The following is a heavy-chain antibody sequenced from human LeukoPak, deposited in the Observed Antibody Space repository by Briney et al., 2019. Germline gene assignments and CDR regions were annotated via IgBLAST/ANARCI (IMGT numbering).Heavy chain of an antibody. V-gene: IGHV4-38-2*02. CDR1: GYSISSGYY. CDR2: IYHSGST. CDR3: AREEVLLWFGGLLPNTFDY. Sequence: SETLSLTCTVSGYSISSGYYWGWIRQPPGKGLEWIGSIYHSGSTYYNPSLKSRVTISVDTSKNQFSLKLSSVTAADTAVYYCAREEVLLWFGGLLPNTFDYWGQGTLVTVSS. D-gene: IGHD3-10*01. J-gene: IGHJ4*02.